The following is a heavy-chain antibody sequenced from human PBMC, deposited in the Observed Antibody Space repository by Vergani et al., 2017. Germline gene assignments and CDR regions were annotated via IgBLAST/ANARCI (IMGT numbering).Heavy chain of an antibody. CDR2: ISWNSGSI. J-gene: IGHJ3*02. CDR3: AKDLRGLRYNWNYGDAFDI. Sequence: EVQLLESGGGLVQPGGSLRLSCAASGFTFDDYAMHWVRQAPGKGLEWVSGISWNSGSIGYADSVKGRFTISRDNAKNSLYLQMNSLRAEDTALYYCAKDLRGLRYNWNYGDAFDIWGQGTMVTVSS. CDR1: GFTFDDYA. D-gene: IGHD1-7*01. V-gene: IGHV3-9*01.